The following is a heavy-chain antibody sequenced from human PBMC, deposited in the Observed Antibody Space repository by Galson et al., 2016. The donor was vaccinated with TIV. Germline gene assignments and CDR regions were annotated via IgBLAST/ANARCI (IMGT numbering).Heavy chain of an antibody. CDR1: GVSFSIHG. CDR3: AKVRDLSGYSIVSFDH. Sequence: SLRLSCAASGVSFSIHGMSWVRQAPGKGLEWVSGITGSGAYTYYGDSVKGRFTISRDSPKNMLYLQMNSLRAEDTAVYYCAKVRDLSGYSIVSFDHWGQGILVTVSS. J-gene: IGHJ4*02. V-gene: IGHV3-23*01. D-gene: IGHD3-3*01. CDR2: ITGSGAYT.